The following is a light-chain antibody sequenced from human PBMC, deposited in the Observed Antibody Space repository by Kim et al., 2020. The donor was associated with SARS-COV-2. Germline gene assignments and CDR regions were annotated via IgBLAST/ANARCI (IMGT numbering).Light chain of an antibody. J-gene: IGKJ4*01. CDR3: QQYSSSPPLT. Sequence: EIVLTQSPGTLSLSPGERATLSCRASQSVSSSYLAWYQQKPGQAPRLLIYGASSRATGIPDRFSGSGSGTDFTLTISRLEPEDFAVYYSQQYSSSPPLTFGGGTKVDIK. CDR1: QSVSSSY. V-gene: IGKV3-20*01. CDR2: GAS.